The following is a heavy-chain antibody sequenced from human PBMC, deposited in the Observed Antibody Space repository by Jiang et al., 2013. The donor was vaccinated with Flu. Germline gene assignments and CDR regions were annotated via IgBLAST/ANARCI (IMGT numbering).Heavy chain of an antibody. Sequence: LLKPSETLSLTCAVYGGSFSGYYWSWIRQPPGKGLEWIGEINHSGSTNYNPSLKSRVTISVDTSKNQFSLKLSSVTAADTAVYYCARLRYFDWPPSDVWGQGTTVTVSS. CDR2: INHSGST. D-gene: IGHD3-9*01. V-gene: IGHV4-34*01. CDR3: ARLRYFDWPPSDV. J-gene: IGHJ6*02. CDR1: GGSFSGYY.